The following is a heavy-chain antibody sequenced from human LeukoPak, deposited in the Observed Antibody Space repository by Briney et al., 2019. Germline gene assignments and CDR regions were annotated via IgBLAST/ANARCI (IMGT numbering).Heavy chain of an antibody. CDR1: GFTFSSYA. Sequence: GGSLRLSCSASGFTFSSYAMHWVRQAPGKGLEYVSAISSNGGSTYYADSVKGRFTIPRDNSKNTLYLQMSSLRAEDTAVHYCVKDRWNPIIAVAGIFDYWGQGTLVTVSS. V-gene: IGHV3-64D*06. CDR3: VKDRWNPIIAVAGIFDY. J-gene: IGHJ4*02. CDR2: ISSNGGST. D-gene: IGHD6-19*01.